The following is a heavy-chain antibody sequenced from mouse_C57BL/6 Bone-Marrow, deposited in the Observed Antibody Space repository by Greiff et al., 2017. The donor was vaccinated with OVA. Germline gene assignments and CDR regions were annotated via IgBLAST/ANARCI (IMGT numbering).Heavy chain of an antibody. Sequence: QVQLQQSGAELMKPGASVKLSCKATGCTFTGYWIEWVKQRPGHGLEWIGEILPGSGSTNYNEKFKGKATFTADTSSNTAYMQLSSLTTEDSAIYYCASRGGYGTLFAYWGQGTLVTVSA. CDR2: ILPGSGST. CDR1: GCTFTGYW. J-gene: IGHJ3*01. CDR3: ASRGGYGTLFAY. V-gene: IGHV1-9*01. D-gene: IGHD2-10*02.